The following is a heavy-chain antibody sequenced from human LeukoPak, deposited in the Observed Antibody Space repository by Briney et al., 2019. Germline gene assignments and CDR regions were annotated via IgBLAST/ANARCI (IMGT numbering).Heavy chain of an antibody. J-gene: IGHJ3*02. V-gene: IGHV4-39*07. CDR3: ANVYDDAFDI. D-gene: IGHD1-14*01. Sequence: PSETLSLTCTVSGGSISSSSYYWGWLRQPPGKGLEWIGSIYYSGSTYYNPSLKSRVTISVDTSKNQFSLKLSSVTAADTAVYYCANVYDDAFDIWGQGTMVTVSS. CDR1: GGSISSSSYY. CDR2: IYYSGST.